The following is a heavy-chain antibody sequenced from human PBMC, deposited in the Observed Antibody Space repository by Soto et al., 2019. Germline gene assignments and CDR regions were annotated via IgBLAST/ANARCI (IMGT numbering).Heavy chain of an antibody. CDR1: GSSFRGYY. CDR2: INHSGST. J-gene: IGHJ5*02. D-gene: IGHD5-18*01. Sequence: PETLFLTCAVSGSSFRGYYWSWIRQPPVKGLEWIGEINHSGSTNYNPSLKSRVTISVDTSKNQFCIKLSAVSAEDTAVYYCARVGRGLRRLRGYSYGGWFDPWGQGTLVTVSS. CDR3: ARVGRGLRRLRGYSYGGWFDP. V-gene: IGHV4-34*01.